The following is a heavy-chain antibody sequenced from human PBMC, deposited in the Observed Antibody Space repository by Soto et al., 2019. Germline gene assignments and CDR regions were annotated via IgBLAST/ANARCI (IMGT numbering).Heavy chain of an antibody. CDR3: ARHPDPYYGMDV. CDR2: IFPTDSDT. J-gene: IGHJ6*02. V-gene: IGHV5-51*01. CDR1: GYTFSNYW. Sequence: PGESLKISCKGSGYTFSNYWIAWVRQMPGKGLEYMGIIFPTDSDTTYSPSFQGQVTISADKSLNTAYLQWSSLKASDTAIYFCARHPDPYYGMDVWGQGTTVTVSS.